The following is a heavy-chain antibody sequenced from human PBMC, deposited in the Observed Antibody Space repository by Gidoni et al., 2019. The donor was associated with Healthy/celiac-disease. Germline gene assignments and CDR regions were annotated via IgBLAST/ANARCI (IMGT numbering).Heavy chain of an antibody. CDR1: GGTFSSYA. D-gene: IGHD2-21*02. V-gene: IGHV1-69*01. J-gene: IGHJ4*02. CDR2: IIPIFGTA. Sequence: QVQLVQSGAEVKKPGSSVKVSCKASGGTFSSYAISWVRQAPGQGLEWMGGIIPIFGTANYAQKFQGRVTITADESTSTAYMELSSLRSEDTAVYYCAREGLKRTYCGGDCYSYYFDYWGQGTLVTVSS. CDR3: AREGLKRTYCGGDCYSYYFDY.